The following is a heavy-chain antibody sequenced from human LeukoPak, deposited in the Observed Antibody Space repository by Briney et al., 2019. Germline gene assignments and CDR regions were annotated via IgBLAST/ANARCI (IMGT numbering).Heavy chain of an antibody. Sequence: GGSLRLSCITSGLNFSVYYMTWIRQAPGNGLGAPGNGLEWLSHISKTGTSVYYADSVRGRFTISRDNAKNSLYLHMNNLRAEDTAVYYCVAGVALDYWGQGALVTVSS. J-gene: IGHJ4*02. CDR2: ISKTGTSV. CDR3: VAGVALDY. D-gene: IGHD3-3*01. V-gene: IGHV3-11*01. CDR1: GLNFSVYY.